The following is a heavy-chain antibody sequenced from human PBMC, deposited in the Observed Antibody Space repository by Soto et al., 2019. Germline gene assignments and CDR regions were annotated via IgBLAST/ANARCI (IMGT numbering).Heavy chain of an antibody. CDR2: ISAYTGNT. Sequence: ASPKASSKASGYTFTPYGISWARQAPGQGLARMGWISAYTGNTNYAHKPQGTVTMTTDTSTSTPYMQLRTLTSDDTAVYYCARGEERTLKLGVTAESFRCVEREYYCSGVDVWWQGITVTV. CDR3: ARGEERTLKLGVTAESFRCVEREYYCSGVDV. CDR1: GYTFTPYG. V-gene: IGHV1-18*01. J-gene: IGHJ6*01. D-gene: IGHD1-1*01.